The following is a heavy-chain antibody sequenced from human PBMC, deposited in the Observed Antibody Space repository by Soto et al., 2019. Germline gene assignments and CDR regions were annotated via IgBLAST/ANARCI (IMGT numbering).Heavy chain of an antibody. D-gene: IGHD3-10*01. J-gene: IGHJ4*02. CDR2: ISWNSGSI. Sequence: VQLVESGGGLVQPGRSLRLSCAASGFTFDDYAMHWVRQAPGKGLEWVSGISWNSGSIGYADSVKGRFTISRDNAKNSLYLQMNSLRAEDTALYYCAKAGLLWFGELSPFDYWGQGTLVTVSS. CDR3: AKAGLLWFGELSPFDY. V-gene: IGHV3-9*01. CDR1: GFTFDDYA.